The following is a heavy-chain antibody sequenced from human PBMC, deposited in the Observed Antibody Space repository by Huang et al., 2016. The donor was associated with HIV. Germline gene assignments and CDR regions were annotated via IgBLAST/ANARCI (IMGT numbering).Heavy chain of an antibody. V-gene: IGHV5-51*04. D-gene: IGHD3-9*01. CDR1: GYSFSSYW. J-gene: IGHJ6*02. Sequence: EVQLVQSGAEVKKPGESLKISWRVSGYSFSSYWIGWVRQMPWRGLEWMGVIYPAESDIKYSPSFKDQVIISVDKPFDIAYWQWRGLRASDTATYYCARQHTGYHIFDLWGQGTTVTVSS. CDR3: ARQHTGYHIFDL. CDR2: IYPAESDI.